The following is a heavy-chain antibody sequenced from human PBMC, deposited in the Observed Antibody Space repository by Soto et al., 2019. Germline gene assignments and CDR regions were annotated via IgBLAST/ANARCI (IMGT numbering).Heavy chain of an antibody. CDR2: ITAGGDST. Sequence: EVQLLESGGGLVQPGGSLRLSCAASGFTFNNFDMSWVRQAPGKGLEWVSAITAGGDSTYFADSVKGRFTISRDNSKDTVYLQMISLRVEDTAIYYRAKGGWLDSWGQGTLVTVSS. J-gene: IGHJ5*01. D-gene: IGHD3-16*01. V-gene: IGHV3-23*01. CDR1: GFTFNNFD. CDR3: AKGGWLDS.